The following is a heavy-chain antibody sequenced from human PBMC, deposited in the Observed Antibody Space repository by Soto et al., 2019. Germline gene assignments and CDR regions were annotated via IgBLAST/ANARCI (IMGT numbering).Heavy chain of an antibody. CDR1: GGSISSGGYY. CDR2: IYYSGST. D-gene: IGHD3-10*01. J-gene: IGHJ4*02. CDR3: ARGPGTMAKIDY. Sequence: QVQLQESGPGLVKPSQTLSLTCTVSGGSISSGGYYWSWIRQHPGKGLEWIGYIYYSGSTYYNPTLKSRVTIAVDTSKNQFYLKLSSVTAADTAVYYCARGPGTMAKIDYWGQGTMVTVSS. V-gene: IGHV4-31*03.